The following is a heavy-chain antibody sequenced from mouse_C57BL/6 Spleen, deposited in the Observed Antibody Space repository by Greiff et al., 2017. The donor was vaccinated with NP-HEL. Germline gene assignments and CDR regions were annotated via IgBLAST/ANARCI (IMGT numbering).Heavy chain of an antibody. CDR3: TRRGYYYGSSSFDV. CDR1: GYTFTDYE. CDR2: IDPETGGT. J-gene: IGHJ1*03. Sequence: QVQLKQSGAELVRPGASVTLSCKASGYTFTDYEMHWVKQTPVHGLEWIGAIDPETGGTAYNQKFKGKAILTADKSSSTAYMELRSLTSEDSAVYYCTRRGYYYGSSSFDVWGTGTTVSVSS. V-gene: IGHV1-15*01. D-gene: IGHD1-1*01.